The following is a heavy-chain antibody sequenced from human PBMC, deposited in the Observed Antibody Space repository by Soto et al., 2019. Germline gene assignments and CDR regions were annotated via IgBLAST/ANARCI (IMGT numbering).Heavy chain of an antibody. J-gene: IGHJ4*02. V-gene: IGHV3-64D*06. D-gene: IGHD6-13*01. Sequence: GGSLRLSCSASGFTFSSYAMHWVRQAPGKGLEYVSAISSNGGSTYYADSVKGRFTISRDNSKNTLYLQMSSLRAEDTAVYYCVKDSPPYGSSSPSPFDYWGQGTLVTVPQ. CDR1: GFTFSSYA. CDR2: ISSNGGST. CDR3: VKDSPPYGSSSPSPFDY.